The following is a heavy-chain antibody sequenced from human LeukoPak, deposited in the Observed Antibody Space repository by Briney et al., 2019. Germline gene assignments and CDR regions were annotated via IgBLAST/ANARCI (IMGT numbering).Heavy chain of an antibody. V-gene: IGHV3-11*05. J-gene: IGHJ6*02. CDR3: AREWGDSSSHWSYYYGMDV. Sequence: PGGSLRLSCAASGFTFSDYYMTWIRQAPGKGLEWVSYISSSTGYTNYADSVRGRFTISRDNAKNSLLLQMNSLRAEDTAVYYCAREWGDSSSHWSYYYGMDVWGQGTTVTVSS. CDR1: GFTFSDYY. CDR2: ISSSTGYT. D-gene: IGHD6-13*01.